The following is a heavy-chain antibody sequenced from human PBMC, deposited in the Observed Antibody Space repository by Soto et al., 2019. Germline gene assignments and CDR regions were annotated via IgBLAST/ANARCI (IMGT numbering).Heavy chain of an antibody. V-gene: IGHV1-69*06. CDR1: GGIFNSYS. CDR2: INPISGPA. J-gene: IGHJ5*02. CDR3: ARKRATQVDGPLET. D-gene: IGHD6-19*01. Sequence: SVXVSCKASGGIFNSYSFSWVRQAPGQGLEWMGGINPISGPANYAQKFQARVTITADRSANTVYLQLTSLKSEDTAVYYCARKRATQVDGPLETWGQGTRVTVSS.